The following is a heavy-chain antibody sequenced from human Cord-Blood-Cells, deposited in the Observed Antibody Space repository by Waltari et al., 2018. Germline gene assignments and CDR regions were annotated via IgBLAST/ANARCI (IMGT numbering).Heavy chain of an antibody. Sequence: LVESGVGLIHPGGSLLLSCAASGFTYSRNSFSLVSGTQAPGKGLEWVSVIYSGGSTYYADSGKGRFTISRDNSKNTLYLQMNSLRAEDTAVYYCARSYSNYYYGMDVWGQGTTVTVSS. J-gene: IGHJ6*02. D-gene: IGHD4-4*01. V-gene: IGHV3-53*01. CDR2: IYSGGST. CDR3: ARSYSNYYYGMDV. CDR1: GFTYSRNS.